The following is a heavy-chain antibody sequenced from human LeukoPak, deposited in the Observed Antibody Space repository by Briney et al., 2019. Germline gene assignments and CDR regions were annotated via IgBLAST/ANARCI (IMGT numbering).Heavy chain of an antibody. V-gene: IGHV4-34*01. D-gene: IGHD3-10*01. CDR1: GGSFSGYY. J-gene: IGHJ6*04. CDR2: INHSGST. CDR3: ARGRTRYGSGSWGYYYYGMDV. Sequence: PSETLSLTCAVYGGSFSGYYWSWIRQPPGEGLEWIGEINHSGSTNYNPSLKSRVTISVDTSKNQFSLKLSSVTAADTAVYYCARGRTRYGSGSWGYYYYGMDVWGKGTTVTVSS.